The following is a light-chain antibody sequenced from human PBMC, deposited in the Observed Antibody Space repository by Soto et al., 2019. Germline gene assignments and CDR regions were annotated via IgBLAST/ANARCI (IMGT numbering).Light chain of an antibody. Sequence: EIVLTQSPGTLSLSPGERATLSCRASQSVSSTYLAWYQQKPGQAPRLLIYGSSSRATVVPDRFSASGSGTDFTLTSSRLEPEYFAVYYCQQYANSRAFGQGTKVELK. V-gene: IGKV3-20*01. CDR1: QSVSSTY. CDR3: QQYANSRA. J-gene: IGKJ1*01. CDR2: GSS.